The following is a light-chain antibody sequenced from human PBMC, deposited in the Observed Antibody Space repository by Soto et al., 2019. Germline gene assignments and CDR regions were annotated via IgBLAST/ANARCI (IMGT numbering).Light chain of an antibody. CDR1: QIVGSNY. Sequence: EIVLTQSPDTLSLSPGERATLSCRARQIVGSNYLAWYQQRPAQAPRLLIYGASSRATGIPDRFSGSGSGADFTLTITRVEPEDFAVYYCQQYATSPITFGQGTRLEIK. CDR2: GAS. CDR3: QQYATSPIT. V-gene: IGKV3-20*01. J-gene: IGKJ5*01.